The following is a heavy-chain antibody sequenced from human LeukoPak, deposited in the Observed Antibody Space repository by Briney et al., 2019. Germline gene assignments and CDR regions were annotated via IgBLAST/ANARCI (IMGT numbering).Heavy chain of an antibody. Sequence: SGPALVKPTQTLTLTCTFSGFSLSTSGMCVSWIRQPPGKALKWLALIDWDDDKYYSTSLKTRLTISKDTSKNQVVLTMTNMDPVDTATYYCARSYYYGSGSYHNWFDPWGQGTLVTVSS. V-gene: IGHV2-70*01. CDR3: ARSYYYGSGSYHNWFDP. D-gene: IGHD3-10*01. CDR1: GFSLSTSGMC. CDR2: IDWDDDK. J-gene: IGHJ5*02.